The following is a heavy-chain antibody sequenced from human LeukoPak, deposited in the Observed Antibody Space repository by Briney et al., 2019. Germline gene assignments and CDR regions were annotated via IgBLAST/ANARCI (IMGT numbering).Heavy chain of an antibody. CDR1: GGSISSYY. V-gene: IGHV4-59*01. D-gene: IGHD1-26*01. J-gene: IGHJ4*02. CDR3: AKDLGRYRNNFFDY. Sequence: PSETLSLTCTVSGGSISSYYWSWIRQPPGKGLEWIGYIYYSGNTNYNPSLKSRVTISVDTSKNQFSLRLSSVTAADTAVYYCAKDLGRYRNNFFDYWGQGNLVTVSS. CDR2: IYYSGNT.